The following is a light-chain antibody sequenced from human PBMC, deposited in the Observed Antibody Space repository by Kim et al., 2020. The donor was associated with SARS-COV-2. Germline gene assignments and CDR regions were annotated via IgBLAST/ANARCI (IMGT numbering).Light chain of an antibody. Sequence: DIQMTQSPSSLSASVGDRVTITCRASQGINTFLAWIQQKPGKAPKSLIFGASSLQSGVSSKFSGSGSGTNFTLTISNLQPEDFATYSCQQYNSYPITFAQGTRLEIK. CDR3: QQYNSYPIT. CDR1: QGINTF. V-gene: IGKV1-16*02. J-gene: IGKJ5*01. CDR2: GAS.